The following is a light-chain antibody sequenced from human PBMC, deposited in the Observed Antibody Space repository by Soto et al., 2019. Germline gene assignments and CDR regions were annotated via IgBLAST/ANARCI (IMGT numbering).Light chain of an antibody. V-gene: IGKV3-20*01. J-gene: IGKJ2*01. CDR2: GAS. CDR3: QQSGSSPQT. Sequence: EIGLTQSPGTLSLSPGERDTLSCRASQSVSSTYLAWYQQKPGQAPRLLIYGASSRATGIPDRFSGSGSGTDFTLTISRLEPEDFAVYYCQQSGSSPQTFGQGTKVDIK. CDR1: QSVSSTY.